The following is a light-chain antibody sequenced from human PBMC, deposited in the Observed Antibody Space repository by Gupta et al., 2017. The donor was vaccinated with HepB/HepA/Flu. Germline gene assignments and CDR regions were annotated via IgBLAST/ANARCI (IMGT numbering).Light chain of an antibody. CDR2: QVS. J-gene: IGKJ1*01. CDR1: QSLVHSDGNTY. Sequence: DVVMTQSPPSLPVPLGQPASISCRSTQSLVHSDGNTYLNWFLQRPGQSPRRLIYQVSNRDSGVPDRFSGSGSGSDFTLKISRVEAEDVGVYYCLQGTQWPWTFGQGTKVEL. V-gene: IGKV2-30*02. CDR3: LQGTQWPWT.